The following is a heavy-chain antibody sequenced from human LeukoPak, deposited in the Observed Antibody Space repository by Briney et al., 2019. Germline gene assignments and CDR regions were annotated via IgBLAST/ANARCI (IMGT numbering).Heavy chain of an antibody. V-gene: IGHV4-61*01. J-gene: IGHJ5*02. CDR1: GGSVSSGSYY. Sequence: SETLSPTCTVSGGSVSSGSYYWSWIRQPPGKGLEWIGYIYYSGSTNYNPSLKSRVTISVDTSKNQFSLKLSSVTAADTAVYYCARDGDLNWFDPWGQGTLVTVSS. CDR3: ARDGDLNWFDP. D-gene: IGHD3-10*01. CDR2: IYYSGST.